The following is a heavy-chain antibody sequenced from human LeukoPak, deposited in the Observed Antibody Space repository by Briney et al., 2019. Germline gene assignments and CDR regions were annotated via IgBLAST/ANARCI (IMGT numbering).Heavy chain of an antibody. J-gene: IGHJ3*02. D-gene: IGHD6-19*01. Sequence: MHGESLKTSCQGPGYSFTSNWIGWVRQLPGKGLEWMGVILPEDSDNRYRPSFQGQVTFSADKSISAAYLQWSSLKASDSAMYYCARARNLHGSGWYPDAFDIWGQGTMVTVSS. CDR3: ARARNLHGSGWYPDAFDI. CDR2: ILPEDSDN. CDR1: GYSFTSNW. V-gene: IGHV5-51*01.